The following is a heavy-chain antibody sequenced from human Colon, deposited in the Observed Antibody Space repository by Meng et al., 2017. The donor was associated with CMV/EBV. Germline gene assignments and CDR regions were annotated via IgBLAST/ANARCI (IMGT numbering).Heavy chain of an antibody. CDR3: ARGGAPPRKYCSSTSCYGFDY. CDR1: GFTVSSNY. V-gene: IGHV3-53*01. CDR2: IYRGGNT. Sequence: SLKLSCAASGFTVSSNYMSWVRPAPGKGLEWVSVIYRGGNTYYADSVKGRFTITRDNSKNTLYLQMNSLRAEETAVYYWARGGAPPRKYCSSTSCYGFDYWGQGTLVTVSS. J-gene: IGHJ4*02. D-gene: IGHD2-2*01.